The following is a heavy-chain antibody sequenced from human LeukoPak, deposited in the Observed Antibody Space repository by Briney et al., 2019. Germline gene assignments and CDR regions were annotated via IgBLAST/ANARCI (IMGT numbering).Heavy chain of an antibody. D-gene: IGHD6-13*01. J-gene: IGHJ5*02. V-gene: IGHV1-8*03. Sequence: ASVKVSCKXSGYTFTSYDINWVRQATGQGLKWMGWMNPNSGNTGYAQKFQGRVTITRNTSISTAYMELSSLRSEDTAVYYSARRYSSSWYSFDPWGQGTLVTVSS. CDR2: MNPNSGNT. CDR1: GYTFTSYD. CDR3: ARRYSSSWYSFDP.